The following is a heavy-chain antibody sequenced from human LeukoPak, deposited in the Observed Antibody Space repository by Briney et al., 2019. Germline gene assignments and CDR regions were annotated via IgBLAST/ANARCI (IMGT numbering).Heavy chain of an antibody. CDR1: GFTVSSNY. CDR2: IYSGGRT. CDR3: AKQYSSSWHYFDY. D-gene: IGHD6-13*01. V-gene: IGHV3-53*01. J-gene: IGHJ4*02. Sequence: GGSLRLSCAASGFTVSSNYMSWVRQAPGKGLEWVSVIYSGGRTYYADSVKGRFTISRDNSKNTLYLQLNSLRAEDTAVYHCAKQYSSSWHYFDYWGQGTLVTVSS.